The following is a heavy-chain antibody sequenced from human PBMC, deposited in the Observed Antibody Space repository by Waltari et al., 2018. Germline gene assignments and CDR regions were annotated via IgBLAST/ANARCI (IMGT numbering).Heavy chain of an antibody. D-gene: IGHD6-19*01. J-gene: IGHJ4*02. CDR1: GFTFSSYS. Sequence: EVQLVESGGGLVKPGGSLRLSCAASGFTFSSYSMNWARQAPGKGLEWVSSISSTSSYIYYADSVKGRFTISRDNAKNSLYLQMNSLRAEDTAVYYCARGQGIAVAEHWGQGTLVTVSS. CDR3: ARGQGIAVAEH. CDR2: ISSTSSYI. V-gene: IGHV3-21*01.